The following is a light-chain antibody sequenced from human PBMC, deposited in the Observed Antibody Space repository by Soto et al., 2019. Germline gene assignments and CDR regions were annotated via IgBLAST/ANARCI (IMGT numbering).Light chain of an antibody. CDR1: QSISSW. CDR2: DAS. Sequence: DIQMTQSPSTLSASVGDRVTITGRASQSISSWLAWYQQKPGKAPKLLIYDASSLESGVPSRFSGSGSGTEFTLTISSLQPDDFATYYCQQYNSYSLFTFGPGTKVDIK. V-gene: IGKV1-5*01. J-gene: IGKJ3*01. CDR3: QQYNSYSLFT.